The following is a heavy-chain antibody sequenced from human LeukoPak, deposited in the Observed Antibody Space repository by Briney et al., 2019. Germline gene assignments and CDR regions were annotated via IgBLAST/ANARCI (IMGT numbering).Heavy chain of an antibody. CDR1: SGSISNYY. D-gene: IGHD6-13*01. V-gene: IGHV4-59*01. CDR3: ARAIATAGTGWFDP. J-gene: IGHJ5*02. CDR2: IYYSGNT. Sequence: PSETLSLTCTVSSGSISNYYWNWIRQPPGKGLEWIGSIYYSGNTNYNPSLKSRVTISVDASKNQFSLKLNSVTTADSAVYYCARAIATAGTGWFDPWGQGTLVTVSP.